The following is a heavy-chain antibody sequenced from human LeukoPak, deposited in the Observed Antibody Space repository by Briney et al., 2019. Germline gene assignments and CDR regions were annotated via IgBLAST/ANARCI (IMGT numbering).Heavy chain of an antibody. CDR1: GFTFSSYS. V-gene: IGHV3-21*01. CDR3: ARDAREGATRYTPYDAFDI. CDR2: ISSSSSYI. J-gene: IGHJ3*02. D-gene: IGHD1-26*01. Sequence: GGSLRLSCAASGFTFSSYSMNWVRQAPGKGLEWVSSISSSSSYIYYADSVKGRFTISRDNAKNSLYLQMNSLRAEDTAVYYCARDAREGATRYTPYDAFDIWGQGTMVTVSS.